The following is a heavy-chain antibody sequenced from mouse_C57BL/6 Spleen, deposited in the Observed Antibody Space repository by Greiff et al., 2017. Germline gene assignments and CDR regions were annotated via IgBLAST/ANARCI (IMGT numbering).Heavy chain of an antibody. J-gene: IGHJ2*01. CDR3: ARSGTVEYYFDY. CDR2: IHPNSGST. CDR1: GYTFPSYW. D-gene: IGHD1-1*01. V-gene: IGHV1-64*01. Sequence: QVQLQQSGAELVKPGASVKLSCKASGYTFPSYWMHWVKQRPGQGLEWIGMIHPNSGSTNYNEKFKSKAPLTVDKSSSTAYMQLSSLTSEDSAVYYCARSGTVEYYFDYWGQGTTLTVAS.